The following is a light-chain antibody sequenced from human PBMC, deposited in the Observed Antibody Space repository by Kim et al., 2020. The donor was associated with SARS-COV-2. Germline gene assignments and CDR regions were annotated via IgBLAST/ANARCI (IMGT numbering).Light chain of an antibody. CDR1: QSVSSS. CDR2: GAS. CDR3: QQYTNWPYT. V-gene: IGKV3-15*01. J-gene: IGKJ2*01. Sequence: SVSPGERATRACRASQSVSSSLAWYQQKSGQAPRLLFYGASTRATGVPARFSGSGSGTEFTLTISSLQSEDFAVYYCQQYTNWPYTFGQGTKLEI.